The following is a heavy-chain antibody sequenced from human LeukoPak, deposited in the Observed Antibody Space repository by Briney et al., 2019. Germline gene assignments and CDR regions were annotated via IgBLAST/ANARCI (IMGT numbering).Heavy chain of an antibody. V-gene: IGHV3-23*01. CDR3: AKGTLGHCNGASCYPLDY. CDR2: ITGGGADT. CDR1: GFAFSNYA. Sequence: GGSLRLSCAASGFAFSNYAMAWVRQAPGKEPEWVSVITGGGADTYQIDSVKGRFTISRDNSKNTLYLQMNSLRAEDTAVYFCAKGTLGHCNGASCYPLDYWGQGTLVTVSS. J-gene: IGHJ4*02. D-gene: IGHD2-15*01.